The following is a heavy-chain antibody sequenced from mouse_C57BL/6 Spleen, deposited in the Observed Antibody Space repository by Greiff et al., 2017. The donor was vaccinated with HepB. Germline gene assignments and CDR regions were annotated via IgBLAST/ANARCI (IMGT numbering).Heavy chain of an antibody. D-gene: IGHD2-3*01. Sequence: EVQLQQSGAELVKPGASVKLSCTASGFNIKDYYMHWVKQRTEQGLEWIGRIDPEDGDTKYDPKFQGKATITADTSSNTAYLQLSSLTSEDTAVYYCALVYYDGYPYYFDDWGQGTTLTVSS. CDR3: ALVYYDGYPYYFDD. CDR2: IDPEDGDT. V-gene: IGHV14-2*01. J-gene: IGHJ2*01. CDR1: GFNIKDYY.